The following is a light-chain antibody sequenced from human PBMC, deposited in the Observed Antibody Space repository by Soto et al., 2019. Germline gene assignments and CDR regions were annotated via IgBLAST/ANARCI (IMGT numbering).Light chain of an antibody. CDR3: QSYDSSLRGV. V-gene: IGLV1-40*01. Sequence: QSVLTQPHSVSCAPGQRVTISCTWSNYDIGAGYDVHWYQQLPGTAPKLVIYANNNRPSGVPDRFSASKSGTSASLAITGLQADDEADYYCQSYDSSLRGVFGTGTKLTVL. CDR1: NYDIGAGYD. CDR2: ANN. J-gene: IGLJ1*01.